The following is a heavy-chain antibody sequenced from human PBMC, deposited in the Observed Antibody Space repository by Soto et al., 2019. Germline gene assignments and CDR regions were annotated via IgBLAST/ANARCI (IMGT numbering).Heavy chain of an antibody. CDR1: GGSISSSNW. V-gene: IGHV4-4*02. CDR2: IYHSGST. D-gene: IGHD1-26*01. Sequence: SETLSLTCAVSGGSISSSNWWSWVRQPPGKGLEWIGEIYHSGSTNYNPSLKSRVTISVDKSKNQFSLKLSSVTAADTAVYYCAREVVGATRWFDPWGQGTLVTVSS. CDR3: AREVVGATRWFDP. J-gene: IGHJ5*02.